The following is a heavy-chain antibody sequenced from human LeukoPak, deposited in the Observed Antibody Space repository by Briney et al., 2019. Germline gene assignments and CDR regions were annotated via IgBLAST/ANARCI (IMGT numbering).Heavy chain of an antibody. D-gene: IGHD2-15*01. CDR2: INHSGST. CDR3: ARGGFGYCSGGSCKNWFDP. V-gene: IGHV4-34*01. CDR1: GGSFSGYY. Sequence: SETLSLTCAVYGGSFSGYYWSRIRQPPGKGLEWIVEINHSGSTNYNPSLKSRVTISVDTSKNQFSLKLSSVTAADTAVYYCARGGFGYCSGGSCKNWFDPWGQGTLVTVSS. J-gene: IGHJ5*02.